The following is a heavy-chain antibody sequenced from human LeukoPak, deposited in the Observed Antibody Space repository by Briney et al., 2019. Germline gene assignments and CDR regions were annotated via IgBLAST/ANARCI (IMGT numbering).Heavy chain of an antibody. CDR3: ASSGSYAIDY. V-gene: IGHV4-34*01. CDR1: GGSFSGYY. J-gene: IGHJ4*02. CDR2: INHSGST. D-gene: IGHD1-26*01. Sequence: SETLSLTCAVYGGSFSGYYWSWIRQPPGKGLEWIGEINHSGSTNYNPSLKSRVTISVDTSKNQFSLKLSSVTAADTAVYYCASSGSYAIDYWGQGALVTVSS.